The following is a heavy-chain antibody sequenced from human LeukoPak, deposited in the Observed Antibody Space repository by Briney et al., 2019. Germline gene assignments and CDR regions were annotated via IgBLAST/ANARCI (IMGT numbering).Heavy chain of an antibody. CDR3: ARSGTIFGVVIPAHFDY. V-gene: IGHV1-69*05. CDR2: IIPIFGTA. D-gene: IGHD3-3*01. Sequence: ASVKVSFKASGGTFSSYAISWVRQAPGRGREGMGGIIPIFGTANYAQKFQGRVTITTDESTSTAYMELSSLRSEDTAVYYCARSGTIFGVVIPAHFDYWGQGTLVTVSS. CDR1: GGTFSSYA. J-gene: IGHJ4*02.